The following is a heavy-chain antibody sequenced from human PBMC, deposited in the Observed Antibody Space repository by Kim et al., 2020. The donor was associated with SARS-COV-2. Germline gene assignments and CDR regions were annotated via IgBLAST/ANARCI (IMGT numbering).Heavy chain of an antibody. J-gene: IGHJ5*02. D-gene: IGHD6-19*01. CDR1: GGSISSYY. Sequence: SETLSLTCTVSGGSISSYYWSWIRQPPGKGLEWIGYIYYSGSTNYNPSLKSRVTISVDTSKNQFSLKLSSVTAADTAVYYCARFREGEQWRIGFDPWGQGTLVTVSS. V-gene: IGHV4-59*01. CDR3: ARFREGEQWRIGFDP. CDR2: IYYSGST.